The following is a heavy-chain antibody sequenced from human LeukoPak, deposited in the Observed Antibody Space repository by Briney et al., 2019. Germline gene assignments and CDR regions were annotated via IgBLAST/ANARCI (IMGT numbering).Heavy chain of an antibody. CDR2: IYYSGST. Sequence: SETLSLTCTVSGGPISSHYWSWIRQPPGKGLEWIGYIYYSGSTNYNPSLKSRVTISVDTSKNQFSLKLSSVTAADTAVYYCARGTRNDYGDYGYYYYYYMDVWGKGTTVTVSS. CDR3: ARGTRNDYGDYGYYYYYYMDV. D-gene: IGHD4-17*01. CDR1: GGPISSHY. J-gene: IGHJ6*03. V-gene: IGHV4-59*11.